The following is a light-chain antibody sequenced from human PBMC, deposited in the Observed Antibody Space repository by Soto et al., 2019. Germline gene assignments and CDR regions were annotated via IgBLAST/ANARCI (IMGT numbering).Light chain of an antibody. V-gene: IGKV1D-16*01. CDR2: DAS. Sequence: DIQMTQSPSSLSAVVGDRVTITCRASRGIGDRLAWFQQKAGKAPTLLIYDASTLQSGVPSRFSGSGSGTEFSLTISSLQPEDFATYYCLCYITYPWTFGQGTKVDIK. J-gene: IGKJ1*01. CDR1: RGIGDR. CDR3: LCYITYPWT.